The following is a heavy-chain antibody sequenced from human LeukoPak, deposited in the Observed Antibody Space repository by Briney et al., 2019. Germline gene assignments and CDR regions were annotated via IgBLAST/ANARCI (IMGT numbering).Heavy chain of an antibody. CDR2: IYYSGST. CDR3: ARLRPGGPLTRYSSGSPHKYYYGMDV. J-gene: IGHJ6*02. CDR1: GGSISSSSYY. V-gene: IGHV4-39*07. D-gene: IGHD6-19*01. Sequence: SETLSLTCTVSGGSISSSSYYWGWIRQPPGKGLEWIGSIYYSGSTYYNPSLKSRVTISVDTSKNQFSLKLSSVTAADTAVYYCARLRPGGPLTRYSSGSPHKYYYGMDVWGQGTTVTVSS.